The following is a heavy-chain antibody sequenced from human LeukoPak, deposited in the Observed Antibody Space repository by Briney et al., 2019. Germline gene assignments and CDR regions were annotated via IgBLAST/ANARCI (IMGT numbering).Heavy chain of an antibody. CDR1: GGTFSSYA. V-gene: IGHV1-69*06. D-gene: IGHD2-21*02. CDR2: IIPIFGTA. Sequence: ASVKVSCKASGGTFSSYAISWVRQAPGQGLEWMGGIIPIFGTANYAQKFQGRVTITADKSTSTAYMELSSLRSEDTAVYYCSYCGGDCYSALPDYWGQGTLVTVSS. J-gene: IGHJ4*02. CDR3: SYCGGDCYSALPDY.